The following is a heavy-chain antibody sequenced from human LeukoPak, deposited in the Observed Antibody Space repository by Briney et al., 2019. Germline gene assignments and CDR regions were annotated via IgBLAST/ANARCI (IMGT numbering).Heavy chain of an antibody. CDR1: GGSINSSSYY. V-gene: IGHV4-39*01. CDR2: IYYTGGT. J-gene: IGHJ4*02. Sequence: SETLSLTCTVSGGSINSSSYYWGWIRQPPGKGLEWIGSIYYTGGTFYNPSLKSPVTISADMSKNQFSLRLSSVTAADTAVYYCARRAEGLRYFDWFFDYWGQGALVTVSS. D-gene: IGHD3-9*01. CDR3: ARRAEGLRYFDWFFDY.